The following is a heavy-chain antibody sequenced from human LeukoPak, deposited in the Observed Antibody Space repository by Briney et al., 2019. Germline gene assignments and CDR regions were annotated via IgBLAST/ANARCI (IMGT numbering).Heavy chain of an antibody. V-gene: IGHV3-21*01. CDR1: GFTFSSYS. D-gene: IGHD3-10*01. CDR3: AKVAKYYYGPETYYFFEQ. CDR2: ISSSSSYI. Sequence: RTGGSLRLSCAASGFTFSSYSMNWVRQAPGKGLEWVSSISSSSSYIYYADSVKGRFTISRDYAKNSLYLQMNSLRVEDTAVYYCAKVAKYYYGPETYYFFEQWGQGTPVTASS. J-gene: IGHJ4*02.